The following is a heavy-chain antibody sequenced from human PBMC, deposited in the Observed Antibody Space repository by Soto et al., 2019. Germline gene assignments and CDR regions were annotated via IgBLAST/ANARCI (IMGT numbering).Heavy chain of an antibody. J-gene: IGHJ6*01. V-gene: IGHV3-15*07. CDR2: IKSKTDGGTT. CDR3: TTALATIGGWNYYHGMDV. CDR1: GFTFSNAW. D-gene: IGHD5-12*01. Sequence: PGGPLRLSCAASGFTFSNAWMNWVRQAPGKGLEWVGRIKSKTDGGTTDYAAPVKGRFTISRDDSKNTLYLQMNSLKTEDTAVYYCTTALATIGGWNYYHGMDVWGQGTTVTVSS.